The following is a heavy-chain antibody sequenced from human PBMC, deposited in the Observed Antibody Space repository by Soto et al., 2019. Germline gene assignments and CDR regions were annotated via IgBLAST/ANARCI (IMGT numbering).Heavy chain of an antibody. CDR3: ARGTEYGSGSYPNPDDAFDI. CDR2: IIPILDVS. J-gene: IGHJ3*02. CDR1: GGTFSSYA. Sequence: QVQLVQSGAEVKKPGSSVKVSCKASGGTFSSYAISWVRQAAGQGLEWMGRIIPILDVSNYAQKFQGRVTITADKSTRTAYMELSSLRSEDTAIFYCARGTEYGSGSYPNPDDAFDIWGQGTMVTVSS. D-gene: IGHD3-10*01. V-gene: IGHV1-69*04.